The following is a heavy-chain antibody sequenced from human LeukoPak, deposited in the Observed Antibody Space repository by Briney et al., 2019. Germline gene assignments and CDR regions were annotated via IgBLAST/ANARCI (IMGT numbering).Heavy chain of an antibody. D-gene: IGHD4-23*01. CDR3: ARGDYGGNMVGFDPFDY. CDR2: ISGSGGST. J-gene: IGHJ4*02. Sequence: PGGSLRLSCAASGFTFSSYAMSWVRQAPGKGLEWVSAISGSGGSTYYADSVKGRFTISRDNSKNTLYLQMNSLRAEDTAVYYCARGDYGGNMVGFDPFDYWGQGTLVTVSS. CDR1: GFTFSSYA. V-gene: IGHV3-23*01.